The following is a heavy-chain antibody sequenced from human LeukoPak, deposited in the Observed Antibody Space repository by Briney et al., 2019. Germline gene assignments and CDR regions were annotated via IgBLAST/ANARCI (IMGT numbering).Heavy chain of an antibody. D-gene: IGHD3-22*01. Sequence: WETLSLSCTVSGGSVSNCSYYWSWMRQPPGKGLEWIAFIYYSGSDNYNPSLKSRVTISVDTSKNQFSLKLSSVTTADTAVYYCARGRDYYDTSAGYWGQGTLVTASS. CDR1: GGSVSNCSYY. CDR2: IYYSGSD. V-gene: IGHV4-61*01. CDR3: ARGRDYYDTSAGY. J-gene: IGHJ4*02.